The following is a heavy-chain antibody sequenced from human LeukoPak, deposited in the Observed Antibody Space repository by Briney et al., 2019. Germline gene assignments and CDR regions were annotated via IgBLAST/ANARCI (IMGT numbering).Heavy chain of an antibody. CDR3: ARDHGGGSYFDY. D-gene: IGHD2-15*01. CDR1: GFTFSSYA. V-gene: IGHV3-30*04. CDR2: ISYDGSNK. J-gene: IGHJ4*02. Sequence: GGSLRLSCEASGFTFSSYAMHRVRQAPGKGLEWVAVISYDGSNKYYADSVKGRFTISRDNSKNTLYLQMNSLRAEDTAVYYCARDHGGGSYFDYWGQGTLVTVSS.